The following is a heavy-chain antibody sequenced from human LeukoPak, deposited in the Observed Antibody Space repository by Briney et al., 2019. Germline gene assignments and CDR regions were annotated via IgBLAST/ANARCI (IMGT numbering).Heavy chain of an antibody. CDR2: ISGSGGST. V-gene: IGHV3-23*01. J-gene: IGHJ4*02. CDR1: GFTFSSYA. Sequence: GGSPRLSCAASGFTFSSYAMSWVRQAPGKGLEWVSAISGSGGSTYYADSVKGRFTISRDNSKNTLYLQMNSLRAEDTAVYYCAKDIDSSGYIAGGFDYWGQGTLVTVSS. D-gene: IGHD3-22*01. CDR3: AKDIDSSGYIAGGFDY.